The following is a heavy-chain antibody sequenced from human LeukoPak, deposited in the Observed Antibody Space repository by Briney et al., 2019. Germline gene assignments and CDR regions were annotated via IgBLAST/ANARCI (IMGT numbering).Heavy chain of an antibody. Sequence: GGSLRLSCVASGFSISNYWMTWVRQAPGKGLEWVANIKQDGSEKNYVDSVKGRFTSSRDNAKNPLYLQMNRLRVEDTAVYYCARGYWNFGLWGRGTQVTVSS. CDR3: ARGYWNFGL. CDR1: GFSISNYW. V-gene: IGHV3-7*01. CDR2: IKQDGSEK. J-gene: IGHJ2*01.